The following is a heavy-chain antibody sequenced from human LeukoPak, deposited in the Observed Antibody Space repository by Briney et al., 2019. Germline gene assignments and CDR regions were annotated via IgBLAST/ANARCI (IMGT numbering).Heavy chain of an antibody. CDR2: IYYSGST. CDR3: ARALGVAGKSYYYYGMDV. J-gene: IGHJ6*02. D-gene: IGHD6-19*01. V-gene: IGHV4-59*12. CDR1: GGSISSYY. Sequence: PSETLSLTCTVSGGSISSYYWSWIRQPPGKGLEWIGYIYYSGSTNYNPSLKSRVTISVDTSKNQFSLKLSSVTAADTAVYYCARALGVAGKSYYYYGMDVWGQGTTVTVSS.